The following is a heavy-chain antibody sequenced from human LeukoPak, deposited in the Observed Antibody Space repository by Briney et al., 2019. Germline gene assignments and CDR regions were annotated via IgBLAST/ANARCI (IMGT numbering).Heavy chain of an antibody. CDR2: IRGSGGST. D-gene: IGHD3-10*01. J-gene: IGHJ3*02. Sequence: GSLRLSCAASGFTFSSYAMSWVRQAPGKGLEWVSAIRGSGGSTYYADSVKGRFTISRDNSQNTLYLQMNSLRAEDTAVYYCAKDAFGGPDAFDIWGQGTMVTVSS. CDR1: GFTFSSYA. V-gene: IGHV3-23*01. CDR3: AKDAFGGPDAFDI.